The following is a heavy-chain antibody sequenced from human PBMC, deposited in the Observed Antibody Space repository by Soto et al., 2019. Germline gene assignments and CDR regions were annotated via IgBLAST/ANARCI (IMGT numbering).Heavy chain of an antibody. D-gene: IGHD1-26*01. J-gene: IGHJ5*02. CDR3: TTTYTGGSFYT. Sequence: EVQVVDSGGGLVQPGKSLRLSCAASGFLFINAWMNWVRQAPGKGLEWVGRIKSETGGGTTDYAAPVKGRFTIARDDSKNMLYLKMNSLKTEDTAVYYCTTTYTGGSFYTWGQGTLVTVSS. CDR1: GFLFINAW. CDR2: IKSETGGGTT. V-gene: IGHV3-15*07.